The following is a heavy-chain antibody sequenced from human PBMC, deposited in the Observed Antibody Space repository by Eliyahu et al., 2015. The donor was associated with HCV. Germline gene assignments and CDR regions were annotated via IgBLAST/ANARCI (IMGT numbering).Heavy chain of an antibody. D-gene: IGHD3-9*01. CDR3: ARDRGYDILTGYPTHFDY. Sequence: EVQLVESGGGLVQPGGSLRLSCAASGFTFSSYEMNWVRQAPGKGLEWVSYIRSSGSTIYYADSVKGRFTISRDNAKNSLFLQMNSLRAEDTAVYYCARDRGYDILTGYPTHFDYWGQGTLVTVSS. CDR1: GFTFSSYE. J-gene: IGHJ4*02. V-gene: IGHV3-48*03. CDR2: IRSSGSTI.